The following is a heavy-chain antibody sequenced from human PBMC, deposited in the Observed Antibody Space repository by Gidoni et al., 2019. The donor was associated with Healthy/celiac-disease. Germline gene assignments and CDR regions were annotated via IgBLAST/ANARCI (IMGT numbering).Heavy chain of an antibody. J-gene: IGHJ6*03. Sequence: QVQLVQSGAEVKKPGASVKVSCKASGYTCTSYAMHWVRQAPGQRLEWMGWINAGNGNTKYSQKFQGRVTITRDTSASTAYMELSSLRSEDTAVYYCARGCSGGSCYYYYYYMDVWGKGTTVTVSS. CDR1: GYTCTSYA. CDR3: ARGCSGGSCYYYYYYMDV. V-gene: IGHV1-3*01. CDR2: INAGNGNT. D-gene: IGHD2-15*01.